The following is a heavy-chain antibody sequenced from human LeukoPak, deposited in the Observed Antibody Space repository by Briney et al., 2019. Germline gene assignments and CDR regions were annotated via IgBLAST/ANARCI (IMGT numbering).Heavy chain of an antibody. D-gene: IGHD4-11*01. CDR3: ARDRVTVTNYYYYYMDV. J-gene: IGHJ6*03. CDR2: ISAYNGNT. V-gene: IGHV1-18*01. CDR1: GYTFTSYG. Sequence: GASVKVSCKASGYTFTSYGISWVRQAPGQGLEWMGWISAYNGNTNYAQNLQGRVTMTTDTSTSTAYMELRSLRSDDTAVYYCARDRVTVTNYYYYYMDVWGKGTTVTVSS.